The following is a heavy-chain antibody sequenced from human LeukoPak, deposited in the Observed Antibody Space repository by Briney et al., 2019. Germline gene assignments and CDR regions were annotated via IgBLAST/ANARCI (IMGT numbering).Heavy chain of an antibody. CDR1: GGSFSGYY. J-gene: IGHJ4*02. CDR3: VRGSRVYCGGDCYYY. D-gene: IGHD2-21*02. CDR2: INPSGST. V-gene: IGHV4-34*01. Sequence: PSETLSLTCTVFGGSFSGYYWSGTRQPPDKGLEWIGEINPSGSTNYNPSLKTRVTISTDTSKNHFSLNLNSVTAADTGVYYCVRGSRVYCGGDCYYYWGQGTLVTVSS.